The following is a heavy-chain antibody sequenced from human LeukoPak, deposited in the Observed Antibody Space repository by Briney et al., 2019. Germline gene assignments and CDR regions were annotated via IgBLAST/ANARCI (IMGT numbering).Heavy chain of an antibody. D-gene: IGHD6-19*01. CDR1: GYTFTGYY. V-gene: IGHV1-2*02. CDR2: INPNSGGT. J-gene: IGHJ4*02. CDR3: ASLMGAVAGTEIFDY. Sequence: EASVKVSCKASGYTFTGYYMHWVRQAPGQGLEWMGWINPNSGGTNYAQKFQGRVTMTRDTSISTAYTELSRLRSDDTAVYYCASLMGAVAGTEIFDYWGQGTLVTVSS.